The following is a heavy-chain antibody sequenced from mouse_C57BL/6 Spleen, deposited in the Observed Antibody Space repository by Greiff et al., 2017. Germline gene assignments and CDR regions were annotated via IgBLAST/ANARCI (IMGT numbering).Heavy chain of an antibody. J-gene: IGHJ3*01. V-gene: IGHV1-50*01. CDR2: IDPSDSYT. D-gene: IGHD1-1*01. Sequence: QVQLQQPGAELVKPGASVKLSCKASGYTFTSYWMQWVKQRPGQGLEWIGEIDPSDSYTNYNQKFKGKATLTVDTSSSTAYMQLSSLTSEDSAVYYCSYYRGFAYWGQGTLVTVSA. CDR3: SYYRGFAY. CDR1: GYTFTSYW.